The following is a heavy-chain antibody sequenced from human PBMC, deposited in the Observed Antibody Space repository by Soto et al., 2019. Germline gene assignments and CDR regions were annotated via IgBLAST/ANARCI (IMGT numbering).Heavy chain of an antibody. Sequence: GSLRLSCAASGFTFSDYWMTWVRQAPGKGLEWVVSIKKDGSEKYYVDSVKGRFTISRDNAKKSLYLQMNSLRAEDTAVYYCARGHYGMDVWGQGTTVTVSS. CDR2: IKKDGSEK. J-gene: IGHJ6*02. CDR3: ARGHYGMDV. V-gene: IGHV3-7*05. CDR1: GFTFSDYW.